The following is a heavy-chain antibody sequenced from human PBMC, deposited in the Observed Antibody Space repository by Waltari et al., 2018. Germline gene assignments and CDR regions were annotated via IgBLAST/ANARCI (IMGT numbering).Heavy chain of an antibody. CDR1: GGSISSYY. Sequence: SETLSLTCTVSGGSISSYYWSWIRQPPGKGLEWIGYIYYSGSTNYNPSLKSRVTISVDTSKNQFSLKLSSVTAADTAVYYCARDLLVVVPAEGFRSDAFDIWGQGTMVTVSS. J-gene: IGHJ3*02. CDR3: ARDLLVVVPAEGFRSDAFDI. V-gene: IGHV4-59*01. CDR2: IYYSGST. D-gene: IGHD2-2*01.